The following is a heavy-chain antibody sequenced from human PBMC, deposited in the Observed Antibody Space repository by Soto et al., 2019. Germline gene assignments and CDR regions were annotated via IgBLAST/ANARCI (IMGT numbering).Heavy chain of an antibody. CDR3: GKDPNGDYVGAFDI. Sequence: GASVKVSCAASGFTFSKYAMTWVRQAPGKGPEWVSSISASGGSTYYADSVKGRFTISRDNSKNTLSLQMDSLRAEDTAVYYCGKDPNGDYVGAFDIWGQGTMVTVSS. D-gene: IGHD4-17*01. CDR2: ISASGGST. J-gene: IGHJ3*02. V-gene: IGHV3-23*01. CDR1: GFTFSKYA.